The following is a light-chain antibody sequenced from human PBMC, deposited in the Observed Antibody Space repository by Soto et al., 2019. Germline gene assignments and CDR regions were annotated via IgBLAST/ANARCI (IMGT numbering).Light chain of an antibody. Sequence: EIVMTQSPATLSVSPGERATLSCRPSQSVSSNLAWYQQKPGQAPRLLIYGASTRATGIPARFSGSGSGTEFTLTISSLQSEDFAVYYCQQYHNWPPITFGQGTRLEIK. CDR2: GAS. CDR1: QSVSSN. V-gene: IGKV3-15*01. J-gene: IGKJ5*01. CDR3: QQYHNWPPIT.